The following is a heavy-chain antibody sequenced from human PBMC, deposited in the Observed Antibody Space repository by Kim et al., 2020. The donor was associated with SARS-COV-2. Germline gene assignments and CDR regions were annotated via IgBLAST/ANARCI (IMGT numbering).Heavy chain of an antibody. Sequence: GGSLRLSCAASGFTFSSYWMSWVRQAPGKGLEWVANIKQDGSEKYYVDSVKGRFTISRDNAKNSLYLQMNSLRAEDTAVYYCARDSETGTQVDGGSHYYYYGMDVWGQGTTVTVSS. J-gene: IGHJ6*02. CDR2: IKQDGSEK. D-gene: IGHD1-1*01. CDR1: GFTFSSYW. CDR3: ARDSETGTQVDGGSHYYYYGMDV. V-gene: IGHV3-7*01.